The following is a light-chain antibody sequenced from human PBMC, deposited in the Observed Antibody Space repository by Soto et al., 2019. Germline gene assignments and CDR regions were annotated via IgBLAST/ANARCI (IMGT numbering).Light chain of an antibody. V-gene: IGKV3-20*01. CDR1: QSVSSSY. Sequence: EIVLTQSPGTPSLSPGERATLSCRASQSVSSSYLAWYQQKPGQAPRLLIYGASSRATGIPDRFSGSGSGTDFTLTISRLEPEDFAVYYCQQYGSSPRITFGQETRLEIK. J-gene: IGKJ5*01. CDR2: GAS. CDR3: QQYGSSPRIT.